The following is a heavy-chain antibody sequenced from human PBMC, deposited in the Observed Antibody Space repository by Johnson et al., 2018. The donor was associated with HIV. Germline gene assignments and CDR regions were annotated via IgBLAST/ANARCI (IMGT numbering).Heavy chain of an antibody. CDR2: IWYDGSNK. J-gene: IGHJ3*01. V-gene: IGHV3-33*01. D-gene: IGHD4-17*01. CDR3: ARGYGDYSDFFDV. Sequence: QMLLVESGGDVVQPGRSLRLSCAASGFTFSSYGMHWVRQAPGKGLEWVAVIWYDGSNKYYADSVKGRFTISRDNSKNTLYLQMNSLRAEDTAVYYCARGYGDYSDFFDVWGQGTMVTVSS. CDR1: GFTFSSYG.